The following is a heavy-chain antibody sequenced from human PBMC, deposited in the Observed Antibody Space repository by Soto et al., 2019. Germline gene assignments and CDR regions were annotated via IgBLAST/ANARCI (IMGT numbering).Heavy chain of an antibody. CDR2: IYYSGST. CDR3: AGGGGHIVVVTPWYFDL. D-gene: IGHD2-21*02. CDR1: GGSISSSSYY. V-gene: IGHV4-39*07. J-gene: IGHJ2*01. Sequence: SETLSLTCTVSGGSISSSSYYWGWIRQPPGKGLEWIGSIYYSGSTYYNPSLKSRVTISVDKSKNQFSLKLSSVTAADTAVYYCAGGGGHIVVVTPWYFDLWGRGTLVTVSS.